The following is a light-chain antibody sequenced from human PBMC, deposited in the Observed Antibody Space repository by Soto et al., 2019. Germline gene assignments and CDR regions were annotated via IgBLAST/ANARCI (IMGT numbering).Light chain of an antibody. V-gene: IGKV1-39*01. CDR3: QQSHSTPRT. CDR1: QSISSY. CDR2: AAS. Sequence: DIQMTQSPSSLSASVGDRVTITCRASQSISSYLNWYQQKPGKAPKLLIYAASSLQSGVPSRFSGSGSGTDFSLTISSLQPEDFATYYCQQSHSTPRTFGQGTTGDIK. J-gene: IGKJ1*01.